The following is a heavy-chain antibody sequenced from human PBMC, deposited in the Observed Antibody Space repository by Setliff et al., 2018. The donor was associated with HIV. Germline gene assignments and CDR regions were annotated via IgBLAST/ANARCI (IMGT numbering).Heavy chain of an antibody. CDR3: ARMYSGYDWSPAGARTRYFDY. V-gene: IGHV4-38-2*01. D-gene: IGHD5-12*01. J-gene: IGHJ4*02. CDR2: IYHSGST. CDR1: GYSISSGYY. Sequence: PSETLSLTCAVSGYSISSGYYWGWIRQPPGQGLEWIGSIYHSGSTYCNPSLKSRVTISVDTSKNQFSLRLNSVTAADTAVYYCARMYSGYDWSPAGARTRYFDYWGQGTLVTVSS.